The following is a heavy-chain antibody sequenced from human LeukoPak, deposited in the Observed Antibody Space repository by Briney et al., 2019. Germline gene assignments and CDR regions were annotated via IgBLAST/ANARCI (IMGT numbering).Heavy chain of an antibody. V-gene: IGHV4-39*01. CDR2: MYNSGST. CDR1: GASITSSTFY. Sequence: SETLSLTCTVSGASITSSTFYWGGIRQSPGRGLEWIGTMYNSGSTYFNPSLNSRVTISVDTSKNLFSLKLTSVTATDTAVYYCARGPYGDYYFDYWGQGTLVTVSS. J-gene: IGHJ4*02. CDR3: ARGPYGDYYFDY. D-gene: IGHD4-17*01.